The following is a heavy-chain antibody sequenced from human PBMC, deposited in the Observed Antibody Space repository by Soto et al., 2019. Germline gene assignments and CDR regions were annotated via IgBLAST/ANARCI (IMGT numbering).Heavy chain of an antibody. CDR2: KYYSESS. D-gene: IGHD2-15*01. V-gene: IGHV4-59*01. CDR3: ARDLSGCATGRCYENIQH. Sequence: PSETLSLTCTVSGDSISSYYWSWIRQAPGKGLEWIGYKYYSESSNYNPSLKSRVTISVDTSKNQFFLRLSSVTAADTAVYYCARDLSGCATGRCYENIQHRGPGTLVTVSS. J-gene: IGHJ1*01. CDR1: GDSISSYY.